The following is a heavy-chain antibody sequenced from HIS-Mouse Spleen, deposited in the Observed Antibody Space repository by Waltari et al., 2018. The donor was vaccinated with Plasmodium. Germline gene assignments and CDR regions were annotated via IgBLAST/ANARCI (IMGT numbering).Heavy chain of an antibody. CDR3: ARDLAAAGHFDY. CDR1: GSTFTGSY. V-gene: IGHV1-2*02. D-gene: IGHD6-13*01. Sequence: QVQLVQSGAEGKKPGASVQGYCTASGSTFTGSYMHWVRQAPGQGLEWMVWINPNSGGTNYAQKFQGRVTMTRETSISTAYMELSRLRSDDTAVYYCARDLAAAGHFDYWGQGTLVTVSS. J-gene: IGHJ4*02. CDR2: INPNSGGT.